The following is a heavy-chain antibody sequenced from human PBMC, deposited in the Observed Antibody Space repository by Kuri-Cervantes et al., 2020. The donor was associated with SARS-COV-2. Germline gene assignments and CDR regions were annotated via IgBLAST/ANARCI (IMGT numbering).Heavy chain of an antibody. V-gene: IGHV1-2*02. CDR1: GYTFTGYY. CDR3: ARNLGVLAFGELLD. CDR2: INPNSGGT. J-gene: IGHJ4*02. Sequence: ASVKVSCKASGYTFTGYYMHWVRQAPGQGLEWMGWINPNSGGTNYAQKFQGRVTMTRDTSISTAYMELSRLRSDDTAVYYCARNLGVLAFGELLDWGQGTLVTVSS. D-gene: IGHD3-10*01.